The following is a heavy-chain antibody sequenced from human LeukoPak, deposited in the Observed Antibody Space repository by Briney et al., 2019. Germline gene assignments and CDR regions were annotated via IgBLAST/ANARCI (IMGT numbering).Heavy chain of an antibody. CDR3: ARDKQHRYGRYFDH. Sequence: SETLSLTCTVSGDFISTYHWNWIRKPPGKGLEWIGYMQSTGNSKYNPSLKSRVNIFVDTSKNQVALILRSVTAEDTAVYYCARDKQHRYGRYFDHWGQGALVTVSS. D-gene: IGHD3-16*02. J-gene: IGHJ4*02. CDR2: MQSTGNS. V-gene: IGHV4-4*08. CDR1: GDFISTYH.